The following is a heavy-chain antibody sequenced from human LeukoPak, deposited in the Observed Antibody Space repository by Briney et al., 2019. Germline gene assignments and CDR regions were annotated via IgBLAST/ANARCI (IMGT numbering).Heavy chain of an antibody. Sequence: GGSLRLSCAASGFTFSSYSMNWVRQAPGKGLEWVSSISSSSSYIYYADSVKGRFTISRDNSKNTLYLQMNSLRAEDTAVYYCARGGGPYSYGTGYFDYWGQGTLVTVSS. D-gene: IGHD5-18*01. CDR1: GFTFSSYS. CDR2: ISSSSSYI. J-gene: IGHJ4*02. V-gene: IGHV3-21*04. CDR3: ARGGGPYSYGTGYFDY.